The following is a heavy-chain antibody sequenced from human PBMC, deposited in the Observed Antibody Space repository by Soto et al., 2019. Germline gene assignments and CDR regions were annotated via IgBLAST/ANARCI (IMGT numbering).Heavy chain of an antibody. CDR3: AKGGGTAMVTTYFDY. CDR1: GFTFSSYG. J-gene: IGHJ4*02. Sequence: GGSLRLSCAASGFTFSSYGMHWVRQAPGKGLEWVAVISYDGSNKYYADSVKGRFTISRDNSKNTLYLQMNSLRAEDTAVYYCAKGGGTAMVTTYFDYWGQGNLVTVSS. D-gene: IGHD5-18*01. V-gene: IGHV3-30*18. CDR2: ISYDGSNK.